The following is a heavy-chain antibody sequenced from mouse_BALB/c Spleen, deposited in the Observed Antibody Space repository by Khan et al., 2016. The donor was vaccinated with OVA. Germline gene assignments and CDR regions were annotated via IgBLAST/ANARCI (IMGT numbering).Heavy chain of an antibody. D-gene: IGHD2-12*01. CDR1: GFSLSRYN. V-gene: IGHV2-6-4*01. CDR2: IWGGGGT. Sequence: QVQLKESGPGLVAPSQSLSITCTVSGFSLSRYNIHWVRQPPGKGLEWLGMIWGGGGTDYNSTLKYRLSIRKDNSKGQFLLKMNSLQTDDTAMYYCASAYYSSDVYYAMDYWGQGTSVTVSS. CDR3: ASAYYSSDVYYAMDY. J-gene: IGHJ4*01.